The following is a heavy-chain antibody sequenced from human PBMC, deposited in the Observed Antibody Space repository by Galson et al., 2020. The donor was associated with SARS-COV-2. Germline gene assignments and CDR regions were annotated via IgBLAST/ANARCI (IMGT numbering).Heavy chain of an antibody. D-gene: IGHD2-15*01. CDR2: TSYNSKWNN. Sequence: SQTLSLTCVISGDSVSRGAWNWIRQSPPRGLEWLGKTSYNSKWNNEYAVSVKSRIAINPDTSNNQFSLQLNFVTPEDTAVYYCAKGWFRDGFYIWDEGTKVTVSS. J-gene: IGHJ3*02. V-gene: IGHV6-1*01. CDR3: AKGWFRDGFYI. CDR1: GDSVSRGA.